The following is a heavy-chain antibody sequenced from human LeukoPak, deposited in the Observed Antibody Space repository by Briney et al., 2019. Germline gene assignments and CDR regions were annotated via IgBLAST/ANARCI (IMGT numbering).Heavy chain of an antibody. CDR3: ARDGFYCSSTSCYVDYYYGMDV. Sequence: ASVKVSCKASGYTFTSYAMHWVRQAPGQGLEWMGWINPNSGGTNYAQKFQGWVTMTRDTSISTAYMELSRLRSDDTAVYYCARDGFYCSSTSCYVDYYYGMDVWGQGTTVTVSS. CDR1: GYTFTSYA. CDR2: INPNSGGT. D-gene: IGHD2-2*01. J-gene: IGHJ6*02. V-gene: IGHV1-2*04.